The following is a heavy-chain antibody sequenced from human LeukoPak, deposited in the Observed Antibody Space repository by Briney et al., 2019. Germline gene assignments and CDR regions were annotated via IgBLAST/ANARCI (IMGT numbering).Heavy chain of an antibody. Sequence: KTGGSLRLSCAASGFTFSSYSMNWVHQAPGKGLEWVSSISSSSSYIYYADSVKGRFTISRDNAKNSLYLQMNSLRAEDTAVYYCARDRIQLWNDAFDIWGQGTMVTVSS. J-gene: IGHJ3*02. D-gene: IGHD5-18*01. CDR2: ISSSSSYI. CDR1: GFTFSSYS. CDR3: ARDRIQLWNDAFDI. V-gene: IGHV3-21*01.